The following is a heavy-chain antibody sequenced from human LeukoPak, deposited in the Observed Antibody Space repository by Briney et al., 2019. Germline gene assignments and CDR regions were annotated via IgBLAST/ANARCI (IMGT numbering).Heavy chain of an antibody. V-gene: IGHV3-7*01. Sequence: GGSLRLSCAASGFTFSNYWMSWVRQAPGKGLGWVAIISIDGSEKAYVDSVKGRFSISRDNDRNSLYLQMNSLSAEDTAVYYCARATRLPDYWGQGALVTVSS. CDR2: ISIDGSEK. CDR1: GFTFSNYW. J-gene: IGHJ4*02. CDR3: ARATRLPDY. D-gene: IGHD6-25*01.